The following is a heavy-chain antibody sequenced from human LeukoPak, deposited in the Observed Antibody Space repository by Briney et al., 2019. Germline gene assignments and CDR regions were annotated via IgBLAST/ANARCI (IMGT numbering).Heavy chain of an antibody. Sequence: SEALSLTCPVSGCSLSSYCLRWVRQPPGPGLEGGGYIYYSGSSNYNPHPDSRETRQLDSSQNQLSLMLRSVPAADTAVYYCAGWRIAVTGYAEYFQHWGQGTLVTVSS. CDR2: IYYSGSS. CDR3: AGWRIAVTGYAEYFQH. CDR1: GCSLSSYC. D-gene: IGHD6-19*01. J-gene: IGHJ1*01. V-gene: IGHV4-59*01.